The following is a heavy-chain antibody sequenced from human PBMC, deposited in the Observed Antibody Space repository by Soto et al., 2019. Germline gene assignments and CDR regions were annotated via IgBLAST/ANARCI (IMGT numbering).Heavy chain of an antibody. CDR1: GGSISSSSYY. D-gene: IGHD6-19*01. Sequence: KTSETLSLTCTVSGGSISSSSYYWGWIRQPPGKGLEWIGSIYYSGSTYYNPSLKSRVTISVDTSKKQFSLKLSSVTAADTAVYYCARSKRYPGIAVAVRFDYWGQGTLVTVSS. CDR3: ARSKRYPGIAVAVRFDY. V-gene: IGHV4-39*01. J-gene: IGHJ4*02. CDR2: IYYSGST.